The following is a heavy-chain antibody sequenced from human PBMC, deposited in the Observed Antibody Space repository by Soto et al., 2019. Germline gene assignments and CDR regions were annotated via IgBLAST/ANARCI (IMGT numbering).Heavy chain of an antibody. J-gene: IGHJ6*02. CDR2: IYHSGST. CDR1: GGSISSSNW. Sequence: PSETLSLTCAVSGGSISSSNWWSWVRQPPGKGLEWIGEIYHSGSTNYNPSLKSRNTISVDKSKKKFSLKLSSVTAADTAVYYCAKVSGSYYYGMDVWGQGTTVTVSS. D-gene: IGHD1-26*01. V-gene: IGHV4-4*02. CDR3: AKVSGSYYYGMDV.